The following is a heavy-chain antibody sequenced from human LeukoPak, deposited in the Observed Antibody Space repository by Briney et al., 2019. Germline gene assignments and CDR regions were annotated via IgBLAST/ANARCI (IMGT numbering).Heavy chain of an antibody. CDR1: GFTFTSFG. V-gene: IGHV3-30*03. Sequence: GGSLRLSCAASGFTFTSFGMHWVRQAAGQGLEWVGVMSYDGSYKHYVEYVKGRFTISRHISKNTLYLQMNSLRAEDTAVYYCARRLGYYDSSAGHFDQWRRGTLTTVSS. D-gene: IGHD3-22*01. CDR2: MSYDGSYK. J-gene: IGHJ4*02. CDR3: ARRLGYYDSSAGHFDQ.